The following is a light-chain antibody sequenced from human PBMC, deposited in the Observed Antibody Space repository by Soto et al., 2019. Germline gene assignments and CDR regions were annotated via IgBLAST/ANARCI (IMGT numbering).Light chain of an antibody. V-gene: IGKV3-20*01. Sequence: EIVLTQSPGTLSLSPGERATLSCRASQSVSSSYLAWYQQKPGQAPRLLIYGASSRATGIPDRFSGSGSRTDFTLTISSLEPESCAVYYCQQYVSSVFTFGPGTKVDIK. CDR2: GAS. CDR3: QQYVSSVFT. CDR1: QSVSSSY. J-gene: IGKJ3*01.